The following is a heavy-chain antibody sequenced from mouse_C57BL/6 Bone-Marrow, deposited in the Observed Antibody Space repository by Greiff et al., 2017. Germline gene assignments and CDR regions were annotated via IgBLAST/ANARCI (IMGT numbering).Heavy chain of an antibody. Sequence: VQLKQSVAELVRPGASVKLSCTASGFNIKNTYMHWVKQRPEPGLEWIGRVDPANGNTTYAPKFQGKATITADTSSNTAYLQLSRLTSEDTAIYYCASIYYDYDGIFAYWGQGTLVTVSA. J-gene: IGHJ3*01. V-gene: IGHV14-3*01. CDR3: ASIYYDYDGIFAY. D-gene: IGHD2-4*01. CDR2: VDPANGNT. CDR1: GFNIKNTY.